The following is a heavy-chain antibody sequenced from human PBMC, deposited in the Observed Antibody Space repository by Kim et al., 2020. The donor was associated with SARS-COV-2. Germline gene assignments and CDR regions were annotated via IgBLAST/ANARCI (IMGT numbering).Heavy chain of an antibody. CDR1: GFDFSSYA. J-gene: IGHJ5*02. CDR3: AKSVTIVSSPLGS. CDR2: IGIGGERT. Sequence: GGSLRLSCAASGFDFSSYAMNWVCQAPGKGLEWVSGIGIGGERTYYADSVKGRFTISRDYQRKTLFLQMNSLRADDTAVYYCAKSVTIVSSPLGSWGQGTLLTVSS. V-gene: IGHV3-23*01. D-gene: IGHD4-17*01.